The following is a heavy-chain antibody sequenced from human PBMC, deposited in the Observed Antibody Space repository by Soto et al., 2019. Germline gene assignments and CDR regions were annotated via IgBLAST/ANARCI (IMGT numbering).Heavy chain of an antibody. Sequence: EVKLLESGGGLVQPGESLRLSCAASGFTFSSYAMTWVRQAPGKGLEWVSSISGSGDYTYFADSVKGRFTISRDNSKDTLYLQMSSLRVEDTAIYYWAKDSRSHPQGWFDPWGQGTLVTVSS. D-gene: IGHD2-15*01. CDR3: AKDSRSHPQGWFDP. J-gene: IGHJ5*02. CDR2: ISGSGDYT. V-gene: IGHV3-23*01. CDR1: GFTFSSYA.